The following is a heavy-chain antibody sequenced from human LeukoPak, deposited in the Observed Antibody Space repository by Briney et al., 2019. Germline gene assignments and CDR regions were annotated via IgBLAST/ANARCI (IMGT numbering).Heavy chain of an antibody. J-gene: IGHJ6*03. CDR1: GGSFSGFY. V-gene: IGHV4-34*01. Sequence: ASGTLSPTVAVYGGSFSGFYWSWIRQPPGKGRGWGGGINNWGSTNYNPSLKSRVTISVDTSKNQFSLKLSSVTAADTAVYYCARGRPPLFTVRYYHYYYMDVWGKGTTVTVSS. CDR2: INNWGST. CDR3: ARGRPPLFTVRYYHYYYMDV. D-gene: IGHD3-10*01.